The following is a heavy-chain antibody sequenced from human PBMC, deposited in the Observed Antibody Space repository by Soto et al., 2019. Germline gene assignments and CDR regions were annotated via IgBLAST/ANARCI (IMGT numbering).Heavy chain of an antibody. V-gene: IGHV3-48*03. Sequence: GGSLRLSCAASGFTFSIHEMNWVRQAPGKGLEWVSYISSSGVATYYADSVKGRFTISRANAKNSRYLQTNSPRSDDTAVYYCAREGRVGGIDYWGQGTRVTVSS. CDR3: AREGRVGGIDY. J-gene: IGHJ4*02. CDR1: GFTFSIHE. CDR2: ISSSGVAT. D-gene: IGHD6-19*01.